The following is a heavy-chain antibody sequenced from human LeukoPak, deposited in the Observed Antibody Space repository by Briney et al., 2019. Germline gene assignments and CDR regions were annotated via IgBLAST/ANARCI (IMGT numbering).Heavy chain of an antibody. CDR3: AKGSAYSDYYYYGMDV. J-gene: IGHJ6*02. Sequence: GGSLRLSCAASGFSFSNFGMHWVRQAPGKGLEWVSVVSYDGSNTYYADSVRGRFTISRENSKNTLFLQMISLRTEDTAVYYCAKGSAYSDYYYYGMDVWGQGTTVTVSS. CDR1: GFSFSNFG. V-gene: IGHV3-30*18. CDR2: VSYDGSNT. D-gene: IGHD4-11*01.